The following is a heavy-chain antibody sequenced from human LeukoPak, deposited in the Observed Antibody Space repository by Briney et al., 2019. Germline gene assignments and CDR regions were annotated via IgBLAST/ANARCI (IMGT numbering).Heavy chain of an antibody. J-gene: IGHJ4*02. CDR1: GYSISSGYY. CDR2: IYHSGST. V-gene: IGHV4-38-2*02. D-gene: IGHD6-13*01. Sequence: SETLSLTCTVSGYSISSGYYWGWIRQPPGKGLEWIGSIYHSGSTNYNPSLKSRVTISVDTSKNQFSLKPSSVTAADTAVYYCARTPRGGIAAAKVSFDYWGQGTLVTVSS. CDR3: ARTPRGGIAAAKVSFDY.